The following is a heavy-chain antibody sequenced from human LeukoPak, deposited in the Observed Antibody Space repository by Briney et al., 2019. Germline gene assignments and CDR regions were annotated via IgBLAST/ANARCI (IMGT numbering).Heavy chain of an antibody. Sequence: GGSLRLSCAASGFTFYDYAMNWVRQAPGKGLEWVSSISSSSSYIYYADSVKGRFTISRDNAKNSLYLQMNSLRAEDTAVYYCAGSFSTVTGGYYFDYWGQGTLVTVSS. D-gene: IGHD4-17*01. CDR2: ISSSSSYI. CDR3: AGSFSTVTGGYYFDY. V-gene: IGHV3-21*01. CDR1: GFTFYDYA. J-gene: IGHJ4*02.